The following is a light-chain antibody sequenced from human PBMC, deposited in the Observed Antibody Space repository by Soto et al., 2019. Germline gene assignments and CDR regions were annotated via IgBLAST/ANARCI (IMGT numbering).Light chain of an antibody. CDR1: QSVSSTS. Sequence: EIVLTQSPGTLSLSPGERATLSCRASQSVSSTSLAWYQQKPGQAPGLLIYAASRRATGIPDRFSGSGSGTDFTLTISRLEPEDFAVYYCQQYGSSPWKFGQGTKVDI. CDR2: AAS. J-gene: IGKJ1*01. CDR3: QQYGSSPWK. V-gene: IGKV3-20*01.